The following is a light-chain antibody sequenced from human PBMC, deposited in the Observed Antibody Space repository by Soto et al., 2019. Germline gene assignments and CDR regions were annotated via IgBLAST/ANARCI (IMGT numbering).Light chain of an antibody. CDR2: EVN. Sequence: QAALTQPPSASGSPGQSVTISCTGTSSDIGGYNSVSWYQQHPGKAPRLMIYEVNKRPSGVPDRFSGSKSGYTASLTVSGLQTEDEADYYCSSYTSSSTWVFGGGTKLTVL. J-gene: IGLJ3*02. CDR3: SSYTSSSTWV. V-gene: IGLV2-8*01. CDR1: SSDIGGYNS.